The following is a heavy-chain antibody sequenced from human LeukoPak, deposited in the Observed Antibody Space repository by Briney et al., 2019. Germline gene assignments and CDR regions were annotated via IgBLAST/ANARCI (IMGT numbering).Heavy chain of an antibody. D-gene: IGHD3-16*02. J-gene: IGHJ4*02. Sequence: GGSLRLSCAASGLTFSTYAMSWVRQAPGKGLEWVSGISYSGDSTAYADSVKGRFTISRDNSKNTLYLQMSSLRPEDTAVYYCAKGAITFGGIIIYFDSWGQGTLVTVSS. CDR3: AKGAITFGGIIIYFDS. V-gene: IGHV3-23*01. CDR1: GLTFSTYA. CDR2: ISYSGDST.